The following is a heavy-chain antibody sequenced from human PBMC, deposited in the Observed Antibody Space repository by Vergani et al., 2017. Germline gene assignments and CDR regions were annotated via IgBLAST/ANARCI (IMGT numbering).Heavy chain of an antibody. CDR1: GGTFSSYA. Sequence: VQLVQSGAEVKKPGSSVKVSCKASGGTFSSYAISWVRQAPGQGLEWMGGIIPIFGTATYAQKFQGRVPITADESTSTAYIGLSSLRSEDTAVYYCSREGYCSSTSCSHYYYYYMDVWGKGTTVTVSS. CDR3: SREGYCSSTSCSHYYYYYMDV. D-gene: IGHD2-2*01. CDR2: IIPIFGTA. J-gene: IGHJ6*03. V-gene: IGHV1-69*01.